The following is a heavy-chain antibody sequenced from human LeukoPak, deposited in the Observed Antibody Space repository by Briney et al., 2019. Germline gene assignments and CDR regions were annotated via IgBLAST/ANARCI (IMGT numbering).Heavy chain of an antibody. J-gene: IGHJ4*02. V-gene: IGHV3-64*01. CDR3: ARDLGYSSGWYDC. CDR2: ISSNGGST. Sequence: GGSLRLSCAASGFTFSSYAMHWVRQAPGKGLEYVSAISSNGGSTYYANSVKGRFTISRDNSKNTPYLQMGSLRAEDMAVYYCARDLGYSSGWYDCWGQGTLVTVSS. CDR1: GFTFSSYA. D-gene: IGHD6-19*01.